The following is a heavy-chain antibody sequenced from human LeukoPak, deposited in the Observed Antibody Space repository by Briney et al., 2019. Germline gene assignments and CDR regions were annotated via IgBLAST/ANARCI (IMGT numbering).Heavy chain of an antibody. CDR2: IVGSGVDT. Sequence: GGSLRLSCAASGVTFSRHAMSWVRRAPGKGLEWVSVIVGSGVDTYYADSVKGRFTISRDNSKNTLYVQMNSLGAEDTAVYYCAKGPDDSSNYLFDYWGQGTLVTVSS. CDR1: GVTFSRHA. D-gene: IGHD4-11*01. J-gene: IGHJ4*02. V-gene: IGHV3-23*01. CDR3: AKGPDDSSNYLFDY.